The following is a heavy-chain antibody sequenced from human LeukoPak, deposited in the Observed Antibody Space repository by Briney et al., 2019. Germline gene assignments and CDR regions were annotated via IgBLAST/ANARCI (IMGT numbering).Heavy chain of an antibody. CDR1: GFTFDDYG. V-gene: IGHV3-20*04. J-gene: IGHJ4*02. D-gene: IGHD3-3*01. Sequence: GGSLRLSCAASGFTFDDYGMSWVRQAPGKGLEWVSGINWNGGSTGYADSVKGRFTISRDNAKNSLYPQMNSLRAEDTALYYCARSGGKSSYYDFWSGSQYYFDYWGQGTLVTVSS. CDR3: ARSGGKSSYYDFWSGSQYYFDY. CDR2: INWNGGST.